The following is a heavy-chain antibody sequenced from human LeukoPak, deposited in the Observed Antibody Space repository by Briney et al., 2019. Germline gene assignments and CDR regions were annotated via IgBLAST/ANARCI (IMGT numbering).Heavy chain of an antibody. J-gene: IGHJ4*02. CDR3: AKDLNRPD. CDR1: GFTFSSYA. V-gene: IGHV3-23*01. CDR2: ISGSGGSA. Sequence: GGSLRLSCAASGFTFSSYAMSWVRQAPGKGLEWVSGISGSGGSADYAASVKGRFTISRDNSKNTLYLQMNSLRVEDTAVYYCAKDLNRPDWGQGTLVTVSS.